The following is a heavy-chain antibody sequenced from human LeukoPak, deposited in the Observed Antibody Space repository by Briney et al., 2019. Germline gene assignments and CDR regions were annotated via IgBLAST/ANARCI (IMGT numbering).Heavy chain of an antibody. CDR1: GFTFSSYA. CDR2: ISYDGSNK. J-gene: IGHJ4*02. CDR3: ASIGRGSGSSGYYWRSFDY. V-gene: IGHV3-30-3*01. D-gene: IGHD3-22*01. Sequence: GGSLRLSCAASGFTFSSYAMHWVRQAPGKGLEWVAVISYDGSNKYYADSVKGRFTISRDNSKNTLYLQMNSLRAEDTAVYYCASIGRGSGSSGYYWRSFDYWGQGTLVTVSS.